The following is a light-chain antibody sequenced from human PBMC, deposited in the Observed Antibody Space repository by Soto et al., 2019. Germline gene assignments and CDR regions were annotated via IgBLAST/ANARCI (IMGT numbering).Light chain of an antibody. V-gene: IGLV2-14*01. CDR1: SSDVGTYNY. Sequence: QSVLTQPASVSGSPGQSITISCTGTSSDVGTYNYVSWYQQHPGKAAKLMIYEVSNWPSGVSNRFSGSKSGNTASLTISGLQAEDEADYYCSSYTTSSTRVFGGGTKVTVL. CDR3: SSYTTSSTRV. CDR2: EVS. J-gene: IGLJ3*02.